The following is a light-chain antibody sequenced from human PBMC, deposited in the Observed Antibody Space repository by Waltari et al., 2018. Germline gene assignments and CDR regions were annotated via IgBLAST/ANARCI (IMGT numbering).Light chain of an antibody. V-gene: IGKV3-20*01. Sequence: EIVLTQSPGPASLSPGERVTLSCRASQSVGSSSLAWYQQKPGQAPRLVIYRASRRATGIPDRFSGSVSGTDFSLTISRLEPEDFAVYYCQQHGTLPATFGQGTKVEIK. CDR3: QQHGTLPAT. CDR2: RAS. J-gene: IGKJ1*01. CDR1: QSVGSSS.